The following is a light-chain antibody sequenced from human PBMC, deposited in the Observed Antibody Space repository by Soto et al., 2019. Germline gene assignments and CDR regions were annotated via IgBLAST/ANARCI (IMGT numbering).Light chain of an antibody. CDR1: QNLGSGY. Sequence: EIVLTQSPGTLSLSPGDRATLSCRASQNLGSGYLAWYQQKPGQAPRILIYAASTRATGIPDRFSGSGSGTDYSLTISRLEPEDFAVYYCQQYDTSPRTVGQGTKVDIK. CDR2: AAS. J-gene: IGKJ1*01. V-gene: IGKV3-20*01. CDR3: QQYDTSPRT.